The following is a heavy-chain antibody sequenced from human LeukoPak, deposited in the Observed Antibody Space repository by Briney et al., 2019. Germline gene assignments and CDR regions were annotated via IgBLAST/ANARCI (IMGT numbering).Heavy chain of an antibody. Sequence: SETLSLTCTVSGGSISSSSYYWGWIRQPPGKGLEWIGSIYYSGSTYYNPTLKSRVTISVDTSKSQFSLKLSSATAADTAMYYCASLPRYCSGGTCRDTFDIWGQGTMVTVSS. CDR3: ASLPRYCSGGTCRDTFDI. CDR1: GGSISSSSYY. CDR2: IYYSGST. V-gene: IGHV4-39*01. J-gene: IGHJ3*02. D-gene: IGHD2-15*01.